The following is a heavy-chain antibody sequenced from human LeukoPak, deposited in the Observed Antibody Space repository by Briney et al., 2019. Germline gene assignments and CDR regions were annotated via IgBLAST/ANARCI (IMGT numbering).Heavy chain of an antibody. V-gene: IGHV1-69*05. CDR2: IIPIFGTA. J-gene: IGHJ4*02. CDR1: GYTFTSYY. Sequence: GASVKVSCKASGYTFTSYYMHWVRQAPGQGLEWMGGIIPIFGTANYAQKFQGRVTITTDESTSTAYMELSSLRSEDTAVYYCARGQLWPDYWGQGTLVTVSS. D-gene: IGHD5-18*01. CDR3: ARGQLWPDY.